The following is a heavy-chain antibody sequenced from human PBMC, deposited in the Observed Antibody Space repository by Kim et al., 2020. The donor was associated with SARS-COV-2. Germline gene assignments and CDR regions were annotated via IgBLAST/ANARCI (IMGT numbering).Heavy chain of an antibody. CDR2: ISWDGGST. V-gene: IGHV3-43*01. CDR3: TKDIAAAGTNYFDF. Sequence: GGSLRLSCATSGFTFNDYTMHWVRQAPGKGLEWVSLISWDGGSTYYADSVKGRFTISRDNSKNSLYLQMSSLRTEDTALYYCTKDIAAAGTNYFDFWGQGTLVTVSS. D-gene: IGHD6-13*01. CDR1: GFTFNDYT. J-gene: IGHJ4*02.